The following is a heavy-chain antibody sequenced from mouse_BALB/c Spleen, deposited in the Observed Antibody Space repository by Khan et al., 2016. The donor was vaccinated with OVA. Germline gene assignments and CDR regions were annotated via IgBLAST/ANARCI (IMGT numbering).Heavy chain of an antibody. CDR2: ISYSGST. Sequence: VKLLESGPGLVKPSQSLSLTCTVNGYSITSNYAWNWIRQFPGNKLEWMGYISYSGSTNYNPSLKSRLSITRDTSKNQFFLLLHSVTTEDSATYYCARGNYYGYALDYWGQGTSVTVSS. J-gene: IGHJ4*01. CDR1: GYSITSNYA. V-gene: IGHV3-2*02. CDR3: ARGNYYGYALDY. D-gene: IGHD1-1*01.